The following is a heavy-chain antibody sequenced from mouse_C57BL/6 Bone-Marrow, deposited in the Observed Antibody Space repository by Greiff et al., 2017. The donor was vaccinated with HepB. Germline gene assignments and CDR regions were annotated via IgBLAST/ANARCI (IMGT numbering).Heavy chain of an antibody. V-gene: IGHV5-6*01. CDR1: GFTFSSYG. Sequence: EVQVVASGGDLVKPGGSLKLSCAASGFTFSSYGMSWVRQTPDKRLEWVATISSGGSYTYYPDSVKGRFTISRDNAKNTRYLQMSRLKSEDTAMYYCARKRSTMVNAWFAYWGQGTLVTVSA. J-gene: IGHJ3*01. D-gene: IGHD2-2*01. CDR3: ARKRSTMVNAWFAY. CDR2: ISSGGSYT.